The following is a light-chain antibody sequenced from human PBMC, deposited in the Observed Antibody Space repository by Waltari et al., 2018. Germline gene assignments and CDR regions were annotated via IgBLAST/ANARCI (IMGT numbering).Light chain of an antibody. J-gene: IGKJ4*01. Sequence: EIVMTQSPATLSVSPGDTASLSCRASQSVSSNLAWYQQKPGQAPRLLIYGAYTRATGIPARFSGSGSGTEFTLTISSLEPEDFAVYYCQQRSNWPLTFGGGTKVEIK. V-gene: IGKV3-15*01. CDR1: QSVSSN. CDR2: GAY. CDR3: QQRSNWPLT.